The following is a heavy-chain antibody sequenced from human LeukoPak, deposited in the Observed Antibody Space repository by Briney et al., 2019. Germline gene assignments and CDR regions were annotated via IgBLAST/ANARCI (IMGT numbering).Heavy chain of an antibody. D-gene: IGHD6-19*01. CDR3: ARDVGQWLVRDY. J-gene: IGHJ4*02. Sequence: SETLSLTCAVYGGSFSAYYWGWIRQPPGQGLEWIGEINHSGRTNYNPSLKSRVTISVGTSKNQFSLKLSSVTAADTAVYYCARDVGQWLVRDYWGQGTLVTVSS. CDR2: INHSGRT. V-gene: IGHV4-34*01. CDR1: GGSFSAYY.